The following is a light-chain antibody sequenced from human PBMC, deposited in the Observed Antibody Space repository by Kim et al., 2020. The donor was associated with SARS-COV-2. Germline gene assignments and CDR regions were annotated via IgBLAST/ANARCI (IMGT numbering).Light chain of an antibody. CDR1: NIGSKS. Sequence: VSVAPGKTARITCGGNNIGSKSVHWYQQKPGQAPVLVIYYDSDRPSGIPERFSGSNSGNTATLTISRVEAGDEADYYCQVWDSSSDHVVFGLGTQLTVL. CDR3: QVWDSSSDHVV. V-gene: IGLV3-21*04. J-gene: IGLJ2*01. CDR2: YDS.